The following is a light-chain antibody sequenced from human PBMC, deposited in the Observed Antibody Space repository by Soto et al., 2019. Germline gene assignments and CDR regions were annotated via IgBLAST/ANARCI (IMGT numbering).Light chain of an antibody. Sequence: EIVLTQSPGTLSLSPGERATLSCRASETVTSRYLAWYQQKPGQATRLLIYAASSRAAGIPGRFSGSGSGAVSTPTISLLHPDDAAFYYYHHDRYRRYTFGQGTQLEIK. CDR2: AAS. V-gene: IGKV3-20*01. CDR3: HHDRYRRYT. CDR1: ETVTSRY. J-gene: IGKJ5*01.